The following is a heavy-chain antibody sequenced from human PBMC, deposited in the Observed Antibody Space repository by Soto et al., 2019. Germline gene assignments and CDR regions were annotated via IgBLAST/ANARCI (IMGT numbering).Heavy chain of an antibody. V-gene: IGHV4-59*11. D-gene: IGHD6-6*01. Sequence: PSETLSLTCTVSGGSISSHYWSWIRQPPGKGLEWLGYIYYSGTTNYNPSLNSRVTISVDTSKNQFSLKLSSVTAADTAVYYCARGMYSSTSGPSDYWGQGTLVTVSS. J-gene: IGHJ4*02. CDR1: GGSISSHY. CDR3: ARGMYSSTSGPSDY. CDR2: IYYSGTT.